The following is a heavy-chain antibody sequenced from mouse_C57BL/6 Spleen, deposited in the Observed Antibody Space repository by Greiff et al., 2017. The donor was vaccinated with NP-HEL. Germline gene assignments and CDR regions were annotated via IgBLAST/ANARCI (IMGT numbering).Heavy chain of an antibody. Sequence: VQLQQPGAELVRPGSSVKLSCKASGYTFTSYWMHWVKQRPIQGLEWIGNIDPSDSETHYNQKFKDKATLTVDKSSSTAYMQLSSLTSEDAAVYDCAKDYGSSPFDYWGQGTTLTVSS. J-gene: IGHJ2*01. CDR3: AKDYGSSPFDY. V-gene: IGHV1-52*01. CDR2: IDPSDSET. D-gene: IGHD1-1*01. CDR1: GYTFTSYW.